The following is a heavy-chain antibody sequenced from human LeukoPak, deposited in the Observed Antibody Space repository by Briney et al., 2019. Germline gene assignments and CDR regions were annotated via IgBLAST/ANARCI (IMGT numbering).Heavy chain of an antibody. CDR1: GLTVTDNY. J-gene: IGHJ4*02. CDR2: IFPNGRT. CDR3: ARTNTVYGDFDY. Sequence: GGSLRLSCAASGLTVTDNYFSWVRQAPGKGLEWVSVIFPNGRTYQADSVKGRFTISRDTSKNVLLLQMNSLRADDTALYHCARTNTVYGDFDYWGQGVLVTVSS. V-gene: IGHV3-53*01. D-gene: IGHD5/OR15-5a*01.